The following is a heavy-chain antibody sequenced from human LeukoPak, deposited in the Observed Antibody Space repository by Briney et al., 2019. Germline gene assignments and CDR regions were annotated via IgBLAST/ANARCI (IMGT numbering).Heavy chain of an antibody. V-gene: IGHV5-51*01. CDR2: IYPGDSDT. CDR3: ARSSGDTGAYYYYGMDV. Sequence: GESLKISCKGSGYSFTSYWIGWVRQMPGKGLEWMGIIYPGDSDTRYSPSFQGQVTISADKSISTAYLPWSSLKASDTAMYYCARSSGDTGAYYYYGMDVWGQGTTVTVSS. D-gene: IGHD6-19*01. J-gene: IGHJ6*02. CDR1: GYSFTSYW.